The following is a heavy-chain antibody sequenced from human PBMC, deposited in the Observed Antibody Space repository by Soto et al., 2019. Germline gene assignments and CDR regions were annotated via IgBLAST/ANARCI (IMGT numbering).Heavy chain of an antibody. CDR1: GGSISSGGYY. Sequence: QVQLQESGPGLVKPSQTLSLTCTVSGGSISSGGYYWSWIRQHPGKGLEWIGYIYYSGSTYYNPSRKSRVTIAVDTSKNQFSLKLSSVTAADTAVYYCARGSGTAMETNFDYWGQGTLVTVSS. J-gene: IGHJ4*02. CDR2: IYYSGST. CDR3: ARGSGTAMETNFDY. V-gene: IGHV4-31*03. D-gene: IGHD5-18*01.